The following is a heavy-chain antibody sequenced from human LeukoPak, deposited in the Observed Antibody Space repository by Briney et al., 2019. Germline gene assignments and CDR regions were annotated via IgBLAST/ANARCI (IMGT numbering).Heavy chain of an antibody. CDR2: ISKSGST. J-gene: IGHJ4*02. D-gene: IGHD5-18*01. V-gene: IGHV4-4*07. CDR1: GGSISNYY. Sequence: SETLSLTCTVSGGSISNYYWSWIRQPAGKRLEWIGRISKSGSTNYNPSLKSRVTMSVDTSRNQLSLKLSSVTAADTAVYYCAKEPRRGTIQLWSVDYWGQGTLVTVSS. CDR3: AKEPRRGTIQLWSVDY.